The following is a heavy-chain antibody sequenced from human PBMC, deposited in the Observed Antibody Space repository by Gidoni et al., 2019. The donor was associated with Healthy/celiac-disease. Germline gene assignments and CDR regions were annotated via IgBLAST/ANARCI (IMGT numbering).Heavy chain of an antibody. J-gene: IGHJ4*02. Sequence: QVQLVESGGGVVQPGRSLRLSCAASGFTFSSYGMHWVRQAPGKGLEWVAVISYDGSNKYYADSVKGRFTISRDNSKNTLYLQMNSLRAEDTAVYYCAKDRNRWLRGYSYGSPTPHFDYWGQGTLVTVSS. V-gene: IGHV3-30*18. CDR1: GFTFSSYG. CDR3: AKDRNRWLRGYSYGSPTPHFDY. D-gene: IGHD5-18*01. CDR2: ISYDGSNK.